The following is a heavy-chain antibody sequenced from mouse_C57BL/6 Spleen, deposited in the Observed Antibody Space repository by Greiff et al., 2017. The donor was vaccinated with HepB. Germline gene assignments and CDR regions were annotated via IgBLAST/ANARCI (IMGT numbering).Heavy chain of an antibody. CDR2: INPGSGGT. CDR3: ASSYGYFDV. V-gene: IGHV1-54*01. J-gene: IGHJ1*03. CDR1: GYAFTNYL. Sequence: VQLQQSGAELVRPGTSVKVSCKASGYAFTNYLIEWVKQRPGQGLEWIGVINPGSGGTNYNEKFKGKATLTADKSSSTAYMQLSSLTSEDSAVYFCASSYGYFDVWGTGTTVTVSS.